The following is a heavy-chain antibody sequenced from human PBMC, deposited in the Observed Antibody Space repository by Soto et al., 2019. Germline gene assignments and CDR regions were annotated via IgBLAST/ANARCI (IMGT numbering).Heavy chain of an antibody. CDR3: AREWGRSYYYGMDV. Sequence: QVQLVDSGGGVVQPERSLRLSCRASGFIFSDYAIHWVRQAPGRGLEWVAVLIDDGYFQYYADSVKGRFTISSDKSNNTVYLHMSSLRLDDTAVYYCAREWGRSYYYGMDVWGQGTTVIVSS. CDR2: LIDDGYFQ. D-gene: IGHD3-10*01. V-gene: IGHV3-30-3*01. J-gene: IGHJ6*02. CDR1: GFIFSDYA.